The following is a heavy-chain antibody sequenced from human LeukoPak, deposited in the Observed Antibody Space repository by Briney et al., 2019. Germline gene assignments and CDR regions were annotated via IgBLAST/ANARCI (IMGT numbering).Heavy chain of an antibody. CDR3: ARDLGYYDSSGYYYGSSYYYYYYYGMDV. V-gene: IGHV3-48*03. J-gene: IGHJ6*02. CDR2: ISSSGSTI. Sequence: PGGSLRLSCAASGFTFSSYEMNWVRQAPGKGLEWVSYISSSGSTIYYADSVKGRFTISRDNAKNSLYLQMNSLRAEDTAVYYCARDLGYYDSSGYYYGSSYYYYYYYGMDVWGQGTTVTVSS. CDR1: GFTFSSYE. D-gene: IGHD3-22*01.